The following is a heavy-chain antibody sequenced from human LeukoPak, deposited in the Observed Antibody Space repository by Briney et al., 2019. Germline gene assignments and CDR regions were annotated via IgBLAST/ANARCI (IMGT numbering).Heavy chain of an antibody. J-gene: IGHJ3*02. D-gene: IGHD3-10*01. Sequence: GGSLRLSCAASGVTFRSYSMNWVRQAPGKGLECVSSISSSSSYIYYAHSVKGRFTTSRDNTKNTLYLQMNTLRAQNTPLYNCAGDRGGLEGAFDIWGQGTMVTVSS. CDR2: ISSSSSYI. CDR1: GVTFRSYS. V-gene: IGHV3-21*01. CDR3: AGDRGGLEGAFDI.